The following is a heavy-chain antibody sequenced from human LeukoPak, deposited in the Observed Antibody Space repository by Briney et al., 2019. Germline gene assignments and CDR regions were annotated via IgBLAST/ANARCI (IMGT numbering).Heavy chain of an antibody. CDR1: EFTFSSYG. CDR2: IWYDGSNK. CDR3: VRGAPFDY. Sequence: GGSLRLSCAASEFTFSSYGMHWVRQAPGKGLEWVAVIWYDGSNKYYADSVKGRFTISRDNAKNMLYLEMNSLRVDDTSVYYCVRGAPFDYWGQGTLVTVSS. V-gene: IGHV3-33*01. J-gene: IGHJ4*02. D-gene: IGHD1-26*01.